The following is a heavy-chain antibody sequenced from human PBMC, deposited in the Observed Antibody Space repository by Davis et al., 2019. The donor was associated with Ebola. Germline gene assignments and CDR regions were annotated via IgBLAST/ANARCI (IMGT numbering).Heavy chain of an antibody. D-gene: IGHD5-18*01. CDR2: IYYSGST. CDR1: GGSISSGDYY. V-gene: IGHV4-30-4*01. Sequence: MPSETLSLTCTVSGGSISSGDYYWSWIRQPPGKGLEWIGYIYYSGSTYYNPSLKSRVTISVDTSKNQFSLKLSSVTAADTAVYYCARSAMGSYYFDYWGQGPLVTVSS. CDR3: ARSAMGSYYFDY. J-gene: IGHJ4*02.